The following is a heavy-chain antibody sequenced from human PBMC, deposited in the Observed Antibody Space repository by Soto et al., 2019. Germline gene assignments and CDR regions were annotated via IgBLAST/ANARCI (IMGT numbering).Heavy chain of an antibody. Sequence: SETLSLTCAVYGGSFSGYYWSWIRQPPGKGLEWIGEINHSGSTNYNPSLKSRVTISVDTSKNQFSLKLSSVTAADTAVYYCARSYDSSGWGDAFDIWGQGTMVT. D-gene: IGHD3-22*01. CDR3: ARSYDSSGWGDAFDI. CDR1: GGSFSGYY. CDR2: INHSGST. J-gene: IGHJ3*02. V-gene: IGHV4-34*01.